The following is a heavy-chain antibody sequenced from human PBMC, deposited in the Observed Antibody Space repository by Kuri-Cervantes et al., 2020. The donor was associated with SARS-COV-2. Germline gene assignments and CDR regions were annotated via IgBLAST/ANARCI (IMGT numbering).Heavy chain of an antibody. J-gene: IGHJ4*02. D-gene: IGHD4/OR15-4a*01. V-gene: IGHV3-30*18. CDR3: AKDGAGAHDF. Sequence: GESLKISCAASGFKFSRTDMHWVRQAPGKGLEWMAFISYDGNNKKCIASGKGRFTISRDNSQNKLYLQMRSLRPEDTAMYYCAKDGAGAHDFWGQGTLVTVSS. CDR2: ISYDGNNK. CDR1: GFKFSRTD.